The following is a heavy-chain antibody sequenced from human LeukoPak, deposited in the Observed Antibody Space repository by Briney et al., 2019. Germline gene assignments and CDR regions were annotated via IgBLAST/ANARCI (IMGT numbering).Heavy chain of an antibody. J-gene: IGHJ3*02. CDR2: ISSSGST. CDR1: GDSISSGDYY. D-gene: IGHD3-22*01. V-gene: IGHV4-61*02. Sequence: SQTLSPTYTGSGDSISSGDYYWSWIRQPAGKGLEWIGRISSSGSTNYNPSLKSRVTISVDTSKNQFSLKLSSVTAADTAVYFCARGPYYYDSSGAFDIWGQGTMVTVSS. CDR3: ARGPYYYDSSGAFDI.